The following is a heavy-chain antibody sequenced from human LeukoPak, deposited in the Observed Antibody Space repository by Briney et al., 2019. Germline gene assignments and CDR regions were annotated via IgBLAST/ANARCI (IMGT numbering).Heavy chain of an antibody. CDR3: SRDDGHNPGRDAFDI. V-gene: IGHV1-18*01. CDR2: ISAYNGNT. J-gene: IGHJ3*02. Sequence: GASVKVSCKASGYTFTSYGISWVRQAPGQGLEWMGWISAYNGNTNYAQKLQGRVTVTKDTSTSTVYMELRSLRSDDTAVYYVSRDDGHNPGRDAFDIWGQGTMVTVSS. D-gene: IGHD1-1*01. CDR1: GYTFTSYG.